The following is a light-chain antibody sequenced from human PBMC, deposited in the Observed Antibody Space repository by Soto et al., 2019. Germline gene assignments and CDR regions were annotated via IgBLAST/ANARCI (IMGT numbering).Light chain of an antibody. J-gene: IGKJ1*01. CDR2: AAS. V-gene: IGKV1-17*01. CDR1: QVITND. Sequence: DIQMTQSPSSVSASVGDTVTITCRASQVITNDLGWYQQKPGKAPKRLIYAASTLQSGVPSRFSGSGSGTEFTLTISSLQPEDVATYYCLQLNTYPWTFGQGTKVDIK. CDR3: LQLNTYPWT.